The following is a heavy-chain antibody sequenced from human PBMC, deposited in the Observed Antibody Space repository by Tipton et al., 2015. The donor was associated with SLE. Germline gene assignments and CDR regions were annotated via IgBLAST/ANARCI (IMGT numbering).Heavy chain of an antibody. CDR3: ARYPESNYHWFGP. V-gene: IGHV4-39*07. CDR1: GGSISSYSYY. Sequence: TLSLTCNVSGGSISSYSYYWGWIRQPPGKGLEWIGSMYYSGSTYYNPSLKSRVTISVDTSKNHFSLKLSSVTAADTAVYYCARYPESNYHWFGPWGQGALVTVSS. J-gene: IGHJ5*02. D-gene: IGHD4-11*01. CDR2: MYYSGST.